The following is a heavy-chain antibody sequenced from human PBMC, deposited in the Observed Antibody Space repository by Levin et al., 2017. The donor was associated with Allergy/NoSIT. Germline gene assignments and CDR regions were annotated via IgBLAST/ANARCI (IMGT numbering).Heavy chain of an antibody. J-gene: IGHJ4*02. V-gene: IGHV3-23*01. CDR3: AKFFIPHDYDILTGPFDY. CDR2: ISGSGGST. D-gene: IGHD3-9*01. Sequence: GESLKISCAASGFTFSSYAMSWVRQAPGKGLEWVSAISGSGGSTYYADSVKGRFTISRDNSKNTLYLQMNSLRAEDTAVYYCAKFFIPHDYDILTGPFDYWGQGTLVTVSS. CDR1: GFTFSSYA.